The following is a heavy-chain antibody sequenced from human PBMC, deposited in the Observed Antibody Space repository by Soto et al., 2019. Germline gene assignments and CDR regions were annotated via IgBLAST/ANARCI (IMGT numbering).Heavy chain of an antibody. CDR2: INNNGGST. CDR1: GFTFSSYA. CDR3: AYSSTPFDY. D-gene: IGHD6-13*01. Sequence: GGSLRLSCAASGFTFSSYAMHWVRQAPGKGLEYVSTINNNGGSTYYADSVKGRFTISRDNSKNTLYLQMNSLRAEDTAVYYCAYSSTPFDYWGQGTLVTVSS. J-gene: IGHJ4*02. V-gene: IGHV3-64*04.